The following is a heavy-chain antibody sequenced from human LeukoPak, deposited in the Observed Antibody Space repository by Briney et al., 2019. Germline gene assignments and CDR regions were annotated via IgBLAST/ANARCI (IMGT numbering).Heavy chain of an antibody. J-gene: IGHJ4*02. CDR3: AKDSRIDYVRGSYRSPLDY. CDR1: GFTLSNYW. V-gene: IGHV3-7*01. CDR2: IKQDGSET. D-gene: IGHD3-16*02. Sequence: PGGSLRLSCAASGFTLSNYWMSWVRQAPGKGLEWVANIKQDGSETYYVDSVRGRFTVSRDNAKNSLYLQMNSLRAEDTAVYYCAKDSRIDYVRGSYRSPLDYWGQGTLVTVSS.